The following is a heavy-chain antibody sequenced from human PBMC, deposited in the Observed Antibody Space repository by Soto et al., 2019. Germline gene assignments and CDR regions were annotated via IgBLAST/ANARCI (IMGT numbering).Heavy chain of an antibody. J-gene: IGHJ4*02. CDR3: AREGVGTVVTYY. Sequence: QVQLVQSGAEVKKPGSSVKVSCKASGGTFSSYAITWVRQAPGQGLEWMGGIIPIFGTANYAQKFQGRVTITADESPSTAYMALSSLRSEDTAVYYCAREGVGTVVTYYWGQGTLVTVSS. D-gene: IGHD2-15*01. V-gene: IGHV1-69*12. CDR1: GGTFSSYA. CDR2: IIPIFGTA.